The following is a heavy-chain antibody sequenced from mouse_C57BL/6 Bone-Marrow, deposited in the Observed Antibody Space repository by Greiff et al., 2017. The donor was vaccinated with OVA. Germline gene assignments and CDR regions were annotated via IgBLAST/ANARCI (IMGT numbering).Heavy chain of an antibody. D-gene: IGHD1-1*01. CDR1: GFTIKDYY. J-gene: IGHJ2*01. CDR2: IDPEDGDT. V-gene: IGHV14-2*01. CDR3: ARGGRYYYGSCDY. Sequence: EVQLQQSGAELVKPGASVKLSCKASGFTIKDYYMHWVKQRTGKGLEWIGRIDPEDGDTQYAEKFQGKATITADTSSNTAYLQLSSLTSEDTAVYYSARGGRYYYGSCDYWGQGTTLTVSS.